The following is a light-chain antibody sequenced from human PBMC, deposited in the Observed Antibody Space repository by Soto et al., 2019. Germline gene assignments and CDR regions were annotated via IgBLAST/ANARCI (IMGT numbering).Light chain of an antibody. CDR3: QQYYSIPPWT. Sequence: DIVMTQSPDSLAVSLGERATINCKSSQSLLYSSNNKNYLAWYQQKSGQPPKLLIYWASTRESGVPDRFSGNGSGTDFTLTISSLQVEDVAVYYCQQYYSIPPWTFGQGTKVEIK. CDR1: QSLLYSSNNKNY. CDR2: WAS. J-gene: IGKJ1*01. V-gene: IGKV4-1*01.